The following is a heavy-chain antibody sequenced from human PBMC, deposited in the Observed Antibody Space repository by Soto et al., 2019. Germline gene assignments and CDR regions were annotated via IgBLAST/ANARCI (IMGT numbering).Heavy chain of an antibody. CDR1: GGTFSSYA. CDR2: IIPIFGTA. Sequence: SVKVSCKASGGTFSSYAISWVRQAPGQGLEWMGGIIPIFGTANYAQKFQGRVTITADESTSTAYMELSSLRSEDTAVYYCAREAPSSTSCAHSKWFDPWGQGTLVTVSS. J-gene: IGHJ5*02. CDR3: AREAPSSTSCAHSKWFDP. V-gene: IGHV1-69*13. D-gene: IGHD2-2*01.